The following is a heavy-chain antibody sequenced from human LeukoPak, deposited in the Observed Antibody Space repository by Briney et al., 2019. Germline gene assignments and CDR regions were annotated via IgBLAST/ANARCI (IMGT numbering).Heavy chain of an antibody. D-gene: IGHD5-18*01. CDR1: GFTFSSYW. Sequence: GGSLRLPCAASGFTFSSYWMHWVRQAPGKGLVWVSRINSDGSSTSYADSVKGRFTISRDNAKNTLYLQMNSLRAEDTAVYYCARGHSYGRGDYYYYYMDVWGKGTTVIVSS. CDR3: ARGHSYGRGDYYYYYMDV. V-gene: IGHV3-74*01. J-gene: IGHJ6*03. CDR2: INSDGSST.